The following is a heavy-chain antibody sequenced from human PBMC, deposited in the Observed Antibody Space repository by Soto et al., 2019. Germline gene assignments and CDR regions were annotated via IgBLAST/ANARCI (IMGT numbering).Heavy chain of an antibody. V-gene: IGHV1-18*01. J-gene: IGHJ3*02. CDR3: ARAGDYDFWSGYVI. D-gene: IGHD3-3*01. CDR2: ISAYNGNT. Sequence: ASVKVSCKASGYTFTSHGISWVRQAPGQGLEWMGWISAYNGNTNYAQKLQGRVTMTTDTSTSTAYMELRSLRSDDTAVYYCARAGDYDFWSGYVIWGQGTMVTVSS. CDR1: GYTFTSHG.